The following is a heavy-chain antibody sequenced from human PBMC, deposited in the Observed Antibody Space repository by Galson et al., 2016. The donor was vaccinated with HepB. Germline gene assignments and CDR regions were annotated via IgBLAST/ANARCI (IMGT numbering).Heavy chain of an antibody. D-gene: IGHD6-6*01. CDR3: ARELVRSAFDL. CDR1: GFAFSSSG. CDR2: ISTTIRTI. Sequence: SLRLSCAASGFAFSSSGINWVRQAPGKGLQWISYISTTIRTIYYADSVMGRFTISRDNAENSVYLQMNSLRDDDTAIYYCARELVRSAFDLWGQGTMVTVSS. J-gene: IGHJ3*01. V-gene: IGHV3-48*02.